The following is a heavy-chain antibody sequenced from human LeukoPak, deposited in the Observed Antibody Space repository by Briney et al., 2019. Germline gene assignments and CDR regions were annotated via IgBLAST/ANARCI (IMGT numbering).Heavy chain of an antibody. D-gene: IGHD2-15*01. J-gene: IGHJ4*02. Sequence: ASVKVSCKASGYTFTSYYMHWVRRAPGQGLEWMGIINPSGGSTSYAQKFQGRVTMTRDMSTSTVYMELSSLRSEDTAVYYCARETGYCSGGSCYPLYYFYYWGQGTLVTVSS. CDR1: GYTFTSYY. CDR2: INPSGGST. V-gene: IGHV1-46*01. CDR3: ARETGYCSGGSCYPLYYFYY.